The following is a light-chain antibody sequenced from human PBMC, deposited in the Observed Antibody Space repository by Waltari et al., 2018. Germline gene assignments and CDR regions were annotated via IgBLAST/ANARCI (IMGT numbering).Light chain of an antibody. V-gene: IGKV2-30*02. CDR1: QSLVHSDGNTY. CDR3: MQGTHWPPYT. J-gene: IGKJ2*01. Sequence: DVVMTQSPLSLPVTLGQPASISCRSSQSLVHSDGNTYLNWFHQRPGQSPRRLIYKVSNRDSGVPDRVSGSGSGTDFTLKISRVEAEDVGVYYCMQGTHWPPYTFGQGTKLEIK. CDR2: KVS.